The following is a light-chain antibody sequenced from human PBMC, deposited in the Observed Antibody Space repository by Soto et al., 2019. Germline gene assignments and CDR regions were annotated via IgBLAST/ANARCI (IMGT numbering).Light chain of an antibody. J-gene: IGKJ2*01. CDR2: GAS. CDR3: QQYGSSPPYT. Sequence: EIVLTQSPGTLSLSPGERATLSCRASQSVSSSYLAWYQQKPGQAPRLLIYGASSRATGIPDRFSGSGSGTDVPITISRLAPEDFAVYYCQQYGSSPPYTFGQGNKLEIK. V-gene: IGKV3-20*01. CDR1: QSVSSSY.